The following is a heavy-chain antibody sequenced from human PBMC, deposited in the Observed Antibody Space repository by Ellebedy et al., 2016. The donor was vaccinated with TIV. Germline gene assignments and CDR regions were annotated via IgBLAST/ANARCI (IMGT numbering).Heavy chain of an antibody. D-gene: IGHD5-24*01. CDR2: FFSGGNT. CDR1: GFTVSSHY. V-gene: IGHV3-66*01. CDR3: AEMGVRVPDAFDI. Sequence: PGGSLRLSCAASGFTVSSHYMSWVRQAPGKGLEWVPVFFSGGNTYYADSVKGRFIISRDNSENTLYLHMNSLRGEDTAVYYCAEMGVRVPDAFDIWGQGTMVTVSS. J-gene: IGHJ3*02.